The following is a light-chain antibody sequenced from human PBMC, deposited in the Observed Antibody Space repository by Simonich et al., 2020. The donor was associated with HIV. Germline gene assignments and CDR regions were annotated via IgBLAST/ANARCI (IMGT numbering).Light chain of an antibody. V-gene: IGKV3-20*01. CDR3: QQYGTSLYT. CDR2: GAS. J-gene: IGKJ2*01. CDR1: QSVSSSY. Sequence: EIVLTQSPGTLSLSPGERATLSCRASQSVSSSYLAWYQQKPGQAPRLLIYGASSRAPGIPDRFSGFGSGTDFTLTISRLEPEDFAVYYCQQYGTSLYTFGQGTKLEIK.